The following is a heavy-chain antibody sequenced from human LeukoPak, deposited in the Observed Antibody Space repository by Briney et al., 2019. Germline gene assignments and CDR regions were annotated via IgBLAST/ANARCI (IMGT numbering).Heavy chain of an antibody. CDR3: ARELNIVTTTQYYFDY. D-gene: IGHD5-12*01. Sequence: GGSLGLSCAASGFTVSTNYMAWVRQAPGKGLEWVSVMYSGGSTYYADSVKGRFTLSRDNSKNTLYLQMNSLRAEDTAVYYCARELNIVTTTQYYFDYWGQGTLVTVSS. J-gene: IGHJ4*02. V-gene: IGHV3-66*01. CDR2: MYSGGST. CDR1: GFTVSTNY.